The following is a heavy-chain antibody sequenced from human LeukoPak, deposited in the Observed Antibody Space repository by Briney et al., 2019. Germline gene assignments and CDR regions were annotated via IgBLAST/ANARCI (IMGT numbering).Heavy chain of an antibody. Sequence: GGSLRLSCAASGFTFSSYGMNWVRQAPGKGLEWVSYISSSSSTIYYADSVKGRFTISRDNAKNSLYLQMNSLRGEDTAVYYCARTLSGGSRGDAFDIWGQGTMVTVSS. J-gene: IGHJ3*02. D-gene: IGHD2-15*01. CDR1: GFTFSSYG. CDR2: ISSSSSTI. CDR3: ARTLSGGSRGDAFDI. V-gene: IGHV3-48*01.